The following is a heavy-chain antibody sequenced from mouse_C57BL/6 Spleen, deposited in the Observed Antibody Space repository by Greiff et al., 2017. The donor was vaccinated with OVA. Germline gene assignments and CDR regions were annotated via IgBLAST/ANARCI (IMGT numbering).Heavy chain of an antibody. CDR1: GYTFTSYG. D-gene: IGHD1-1*01. V-gene: IGHV1-81*01. CDR2: IYPRSGTT. Sequence: VQLQQPGAELARPGASVKLSCKASGYTFTSYGISWVKQRTGQGLEWIGEIYPRSGTTYYHEKFKGKATLTVDKSSITAYMELRSLTSEDSAVYFCAKPYTRVDTDDYWGQGTTLTVSS. CDR3: AKPYTRVDTDDY. J-gene: IGHJ2*01.